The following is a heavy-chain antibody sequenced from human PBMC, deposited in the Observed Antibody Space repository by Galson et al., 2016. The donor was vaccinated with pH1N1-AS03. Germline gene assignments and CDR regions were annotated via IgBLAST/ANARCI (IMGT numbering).Heavy chain of an antibody. CDR2: IHTDGSRT. J-gene: IGHJ4*02. CDR1: GFTFGGYW. V-gene: IGHV3-74*01. Sequence: SLRLSCAASGFTFGGYWMHWVRQGPGKGLEWVSHIHTDGSRTTYADSVKGRFTISRDNAKNTLYLQVSSLRAEDTAVYYCARVYYYGSAGSYSLDYWGQGTLVTVSS. D-gene: IGHD3-10*01. CDR3: ARVYYYGSAGSYSLDY.